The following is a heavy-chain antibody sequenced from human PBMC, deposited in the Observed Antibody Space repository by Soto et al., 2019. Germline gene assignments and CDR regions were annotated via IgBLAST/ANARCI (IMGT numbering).Heavy chain of an antibody. CDR3: ARVDSISWYVGYYYYAMDV. Sequence: PGGSLRLSCAASGFTFSSYWMSWVRQAPGKGLEWVANIKQDGTEKYYVDSVKGRFTISRDNAKNSLYLQMNSLRAEDTAVYYCARVDSISWYVGYYYYAMDVWGQGTTVTVSS. CDR2: IKQDGTEK. CDR1: GFTFSSYW. V-gene: IGHV3-7*03. D-gene: IGHD6-13*01. J-gene: IGHJ6*02.